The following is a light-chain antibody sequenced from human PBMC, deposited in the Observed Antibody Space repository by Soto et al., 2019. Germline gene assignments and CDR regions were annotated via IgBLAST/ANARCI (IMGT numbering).Light chain of an antibody. CDR3: QHLNSYPIT. V-gene: IGKV1-9*01. J-gene: IGKJ5*01. CDR2: AAS. Sequence: DIQLTQSPSFLSTSVGDRVTITCRASQAIRTYLAWYQQKPGRAPKLLIYAASTLQTTIPSRFSGSGSGTEFTLTISSLQPEDFATYYCQHLNSYPITFGQGTRLEIK. CDR1: QAIRTY.